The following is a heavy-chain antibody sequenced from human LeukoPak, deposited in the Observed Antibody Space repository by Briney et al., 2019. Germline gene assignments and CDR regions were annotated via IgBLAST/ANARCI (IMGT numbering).Heavy chain of an antibody. D-gene: IGHD2-15*01. CDR1: GFTFSSYG. V-gene: IGHV3-30*18. Sequence: PGGSLRLSCAASGFTFSSYGMHWVRQAPGKGLEWVAVISYDGSNKYYADSVKGRFTISRDNSKNTLYLQMYSLRAEDTAVYYCAKLPHCSGGSCYENFDYWGQGTLVTVSS. CDR2: ISYDGSNK. CDR3: AKLPHCSGGSCYENFDY. J-gene: IGHJ4*02.